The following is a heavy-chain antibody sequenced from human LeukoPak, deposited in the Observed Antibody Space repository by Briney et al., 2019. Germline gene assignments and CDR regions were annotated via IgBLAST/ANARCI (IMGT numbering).Heavy chain of an antibody. CDR3: ARVMPRGVRALDY. CDR2: FNSDGSST. J-gene: IGHJ4*02. Sequence: GGSLRLSCAASGFTFSSYWMHWVRQAPGKGLVWVSRFNSDGSSTTYADSVKGRFTISRDNAKNTLYLQTNSLRAEDTAVYYCARVMPRGVRALDYWGQGTLVTVSS. D-gene: IGHD3-10*01. CDR1: GFTFSSYW. V-gene: IGHV3-74*01.